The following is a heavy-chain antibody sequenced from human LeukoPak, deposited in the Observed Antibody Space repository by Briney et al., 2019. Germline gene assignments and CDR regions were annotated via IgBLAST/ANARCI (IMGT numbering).Heavy chain of an antibody. CDR3: ARATLAYCSGDCYSFPGFDY. CDR2: IYYSGST. Sequence: SETLSLTCTVSGGSFSSYYWSWIRQPPGKGLEWIGYIYYSGSTNYNPSLKSRVTISVDTSKNQFSLKLSSVTAADTAVYYCARATLAYCSGDCYSFPGFDYWGQGTLVTVSS. J-gene: IGHJ4*02. D-gene: IGHD2-21*02. V-gene: IGHV4-59*01. CDR1: GGSFSSYY.